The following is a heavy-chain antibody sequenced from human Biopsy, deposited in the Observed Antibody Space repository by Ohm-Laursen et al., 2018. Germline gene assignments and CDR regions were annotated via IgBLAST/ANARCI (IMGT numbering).Heavy chain of an antibody. CDR1: GVSITAYY. CDR3: ARMDCSGGSCHYYSYGMDV. CDR2: IHHSGST. Sequence: GTPSLTCTVSGVSITAYYWSWIRQPPGKGLECIGNIHHSGSTNYNPSLKSRLTISVDTSKNQFSLKLSSVTAADTAVYYCARMDCSGGSCHYYSYGMDVWGQGTTVTVSS. D-gene: IGHD2-15*01. V-gene: IGHV4-4*09. J-gene: IGHJ6*02.